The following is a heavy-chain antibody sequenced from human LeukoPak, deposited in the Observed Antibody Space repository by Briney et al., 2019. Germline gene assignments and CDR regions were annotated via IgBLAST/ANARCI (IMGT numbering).Heavy chain of an antibody. D-gene: IGHD2-15*01. CDR2: ITTSNYI. Sequence: GALRLSCAVSGFTFSSHSVNWVRQAPGKGLEWVLSITTSNYIYYAESVKGRFTISRDNAKNSLYLQMNSLRAEDTAVYYCVREQARGGSFDYWGQGTLVTVSS. V-gene: IGHV3-21*01. CDR3: VREQARGGSFDY. CDR1: GFTFSSHS. J-gene: IGHJ4*02.